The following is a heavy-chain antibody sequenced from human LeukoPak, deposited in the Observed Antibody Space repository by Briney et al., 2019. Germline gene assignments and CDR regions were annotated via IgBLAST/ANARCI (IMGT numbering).Heavy chain of an antibody. CDR2: INHSGST. CDR1: GGSFSGYY. J-gene: IGHJ6*03. D-gene: IGHD6-6*01. Sequence: SETLPLTCAVYGGSFSGYYWSWIRQPPGKGLEWIGEINHSGSTNYNPSLKSRVTISVDTSKNQFSLKLSSVTAADTAVYYCARGRSGSSSSLYYYYYYMDVWGKGTTVTVSS. V-gene: IGHV4-34*01. CDR3: ARGRSGSSSSLYYYYYYMDV.